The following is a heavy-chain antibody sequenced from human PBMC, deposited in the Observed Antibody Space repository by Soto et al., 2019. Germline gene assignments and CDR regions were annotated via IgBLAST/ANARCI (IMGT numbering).Heavy chain of an antibody. Sequence: ASVKVSCKASGYTFTSYDINWVRQATGQGLEWMGWMNPNSGNTGYAQKFQGRVTMTRNTSISTAYMELSSLRSEDTAVYYCARGPDDSSGYYPDYWGQGTLVTVSS. J-gene: IGHJ4*02. V-gene: IGHV1-8*01. CDR3: ARGPDDSSGYYPDY. D-gene: IGHD3-22*01. CDR2: MNPNSGNT. CDR1: GYTFTSYD.